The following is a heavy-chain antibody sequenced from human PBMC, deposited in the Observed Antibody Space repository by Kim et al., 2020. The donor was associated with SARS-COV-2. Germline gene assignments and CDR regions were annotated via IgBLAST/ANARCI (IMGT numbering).Heavy chain of an antibody. Sequence: GGSLRLSCTASGFTFGDYAMSWFRQAPGKGLEWVGFIRSKAYGGTTEYAASVKGRFTISRDDSKSIAYLQMNSLKTEDTAVYYCTRDIGRHYYGEGDAFDIWGQGTMVTVSS. CDR2: IRSKAYGGTT. J-gene: IGHJ3*02. V-gene: IGHV3-49*03. CDR1: GFTFGDYA. D-gene: IGHD3-10*01. CDR3: TRDIGRHYYGEGDAFDI.